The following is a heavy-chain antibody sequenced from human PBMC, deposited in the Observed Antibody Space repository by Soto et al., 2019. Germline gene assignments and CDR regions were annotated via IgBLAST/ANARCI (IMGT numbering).Heavy chain of an antibody. D-gene: IGHD3-10*01. CDR2: IYYSGST. CDR3: ARERRMVRGWWARGDGLPWFDP. V-gene: IGHV4-30-4*01. CDR1: GGSISSGDYY. J-gene: IGHJ5*02. Sequence: PSETLSLTFTVSGGSISSGDYYWSWIRHPPGKGLEWIGYIYYSGSTYYNPSLKSRVTISVDTSKNQFSLKLSSVTAADTAVYYCARERRMVRGWWARGDGLPWFDPWGQGTLVTVSS.